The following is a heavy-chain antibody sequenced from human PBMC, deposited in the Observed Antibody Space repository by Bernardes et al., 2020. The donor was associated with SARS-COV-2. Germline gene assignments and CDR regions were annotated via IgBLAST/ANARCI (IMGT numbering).Heavy chain of an antibody. CDR1: GYTFKSYG. Sequence: ASVKVSCKASGYTFKSYGMSWVRQAPGQGLEWMGWISADNGYTNYAQKFQDRVTMTTDTSTSTAYMELRSLRSDDTAVYYCATVVGYSYGGGWFDPWGQGTLVIVSS. V-gene: IGHV1-18*01. D-gene: IGHD5-18*01. CDR2: ISADNGYT. J-gene: IGHJ5*02. CDR3: ATVVGYSYGGGWFDP.